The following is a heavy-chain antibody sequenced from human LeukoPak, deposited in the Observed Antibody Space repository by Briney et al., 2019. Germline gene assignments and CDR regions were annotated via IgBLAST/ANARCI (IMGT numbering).Heavy chain of an antibody. Sequence: PSETLSLTCTVSGGSISSYYWSWIRQPAGKGLEWIGRIYTSGSTNYNPSLKSRVTISVDTSKNQFSLKLSSVTAADTAVYYCARVSADSSSSYRQHWGQGTLVTVSS. D-gene: IGHD6-13*01. CDR2: IYTSGST. CDR3: ARVSADSSSSYRQH. V-gene: IGHV4-4*07. J-gene: IGHJ1*01. CDR1: GGSISSYY.